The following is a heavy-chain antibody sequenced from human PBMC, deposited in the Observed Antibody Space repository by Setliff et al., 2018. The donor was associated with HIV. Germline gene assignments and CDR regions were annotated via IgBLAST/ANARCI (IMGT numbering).Heavy chain of an antibody. Sequence: ASVKVSCKTSGYTFTSYGITWVRQAPGQGLEWMGWISAYNGNTNYAQKLQARVTMTTDTSTSTAYMQMNGLRADDTAVYYCARATSPRPMVRGGWFAPWGQGILVTVSS. CDR3: ARATSPRPMVRGGWFAP. CDR1: GYTFTSYG. D-gene: IGHD3-10*01. V-gene: IGHV1-18*01. J-gene: IGHJ5*02. CDR2: ISAYNGNT.